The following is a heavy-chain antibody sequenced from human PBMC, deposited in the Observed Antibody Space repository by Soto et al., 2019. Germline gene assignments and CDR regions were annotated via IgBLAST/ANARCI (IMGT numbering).Heavy chain of an antibody. D-gene: IGHD3-10*01. CDR1: GGTLNSYT. Sequence: VELVQSGAEVKKPGSSVKVSCKTAGGTLNSYTIGWVRQAPGQGLEWMGGLVPGSATANYAQKFQGRVAISVDESTGTAYMELRSLRSEDTAVYYCASRYYLPLPAGYWYFDLWGRGTLITVTS. CDR3: ASRYYLPLPAGYWYFDL. V-gene: IGHV1-69*01. J-gene: IGHJ2*01. CDR2: LVPGSATA.